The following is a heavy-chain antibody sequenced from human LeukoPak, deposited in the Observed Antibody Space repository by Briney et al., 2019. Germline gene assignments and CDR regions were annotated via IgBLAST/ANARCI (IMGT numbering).Heavy chain of an antibody. J-gene: IGHJ4*02. D-gene: IGHD5-18*01. CDR3: ARAVYSYGAPFDY. CDR2: IRYDGSNK. Sequence: SGGSLRLSCAASGFTFSSYGMHWVRRAPGKGLEWVAFIRYDGSNKYYADSVKGRFTISRDNSKNTLYLQMNSLRAEDTAVYYCARAVYSYGAPFDYWGQGTLVTVSS. V-gene: IGHV3-30*02. CDR1: GFTFSSYG.